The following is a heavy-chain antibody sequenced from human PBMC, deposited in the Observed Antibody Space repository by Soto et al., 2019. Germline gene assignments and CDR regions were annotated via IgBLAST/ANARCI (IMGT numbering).Heavy chain of an antibody. Sequence: QVQLVQSGAEVRKPGASVKVSCKASGYTFTTYGISWVRQAPGQGLEWMGWISGYNGHTKYAQKFQGRVTMTTDTSTNTVYMDLRSLRSDDTAVYYCAREGEMPDYYYGLDVWGQGTTVTVSS. J-gene: IGHJ6*02. CDR2: ISGYNGHT. CDR3: AREGEMPDYYYGLDV. CDR1: GYTFTTYG. V-gene: IGHV1-18*01. D-gene: IGHD3-16*01.